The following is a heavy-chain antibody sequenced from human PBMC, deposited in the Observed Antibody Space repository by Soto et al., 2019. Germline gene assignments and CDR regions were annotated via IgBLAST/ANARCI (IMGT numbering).Heavy chain of an antibody. CDR2: IWYDGSNK. V-gene: IGHV3-33*01. Sequence: LRLSCAASGFTFSSYGMHWVRQAPGKGLEWVAVIWYDGSNKYYADSVKGRFTISRDNSKNTLYLQMNSLRAEDTAVYYCARVSAYCSGGSCYLYYYGMDVWGQGTTVTVSS. J-gene: IGHJ6*02. D-gene: IGHD2-15*01. CDR1: GFTFSSYG. CDR3: ARVSAYCSGGSCYLYYYGMDV.